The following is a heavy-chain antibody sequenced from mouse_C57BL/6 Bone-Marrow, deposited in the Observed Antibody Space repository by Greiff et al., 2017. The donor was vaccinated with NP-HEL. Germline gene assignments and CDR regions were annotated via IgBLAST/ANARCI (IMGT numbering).Heavy chain of an antibody. Sequence: VQLQQSGAELVKPGASVKLSCKASGYTFTSYWMHWVKQRPGQGLEWIGMIHPNSGSTNYNEKFKSKATLTVDKSSSTAYMQLSSLTSEDSAVYYWARSRRLLRYPYAMDYWGQGTSVTVSS. CDR1: GYTFTSYW. CDR3: ARSRRLLRYPYAMDY. CDR2: IHPNSGST. J-gene: IGHJ4*01. V-gene: IGHV1-64*01. D-gene: IGHD2-3*01.